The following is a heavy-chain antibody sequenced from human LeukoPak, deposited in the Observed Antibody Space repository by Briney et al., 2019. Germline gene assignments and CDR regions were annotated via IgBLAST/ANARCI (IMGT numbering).Heavy chain of an antibody. J-gene: IGHJ3*02. CDR2: ININTGKS. CDR1: GYIFTNYY. CDR3: AREILRLDI. V-gene: IGHV7-4-1*02. Sequence: ASVKVSCKASGYIFTNYYLYWVRQAPGQGLEWMGWININTGKSTYAQGFTGRFVFSVDTSVSTAYLQISSLRTEDTAVYYCAREILRLDIWGQGTMVTVSS.